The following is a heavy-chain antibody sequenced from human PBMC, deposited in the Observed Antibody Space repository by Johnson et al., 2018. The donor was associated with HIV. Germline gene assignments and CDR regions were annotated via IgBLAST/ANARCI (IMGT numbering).Heavy chain of an antibody. V-gene: IGHV3-23*04. CDR1: GFTFSSYA. Sequence: EVQLVESGGGLVQPGGSLRLSCAASGFTFSSYAMSWVRQAPGEGLEWVSAISGSGGSTYYADSVKGRFTISRDNSKNSLSLQMNILTAEDTAVYYCARAPEVRGIDAFDIWGQGTMVTVS. D-gene: IGHD3-10*01. CDR2: ISGSGGST. J-gene: IGHJ3*02. CDR3: ARAPEVRGIDAFDI.